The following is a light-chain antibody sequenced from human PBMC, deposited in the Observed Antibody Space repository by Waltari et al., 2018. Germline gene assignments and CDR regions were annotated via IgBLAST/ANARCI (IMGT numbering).Light chain of an antibody. CDR2: EVS. J-gene: IGLJ1*01. CDR1: NSDIGSYHF. CDR3: SSYTKSTTQV. V-gene: IGLV2-14*01. Sequence: QSALHQPASVSGSPGQSITISCTGTNSDIGSYHFVSWYQQHPNKVPKLVLYEVSNRPSGVSNSFSGSKSGNTAFLTISGLQAEDEAEYYCSSYTKSTTQVFGTGTKVTVL.